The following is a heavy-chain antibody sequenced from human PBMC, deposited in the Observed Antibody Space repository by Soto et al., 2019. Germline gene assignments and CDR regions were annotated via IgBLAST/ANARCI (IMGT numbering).Heavy chain of an antibody. Sequence: SETLSLTCTVSGGSISSYYWSWIRQPAGKGLEWIGRIYTSGSTNYNPSLKSRVTMSVDTSKNQFSLKLSSVTAADTAVYYCARESYCSSNSCYNHHMEYNWLDPWGQGTLVTVSS. CDR3: ARESYCSSNSCYNHHMEYNWLDP. J-gene: IGHJ5*02. CDR1: GGSISSYY. V-gene: IGHV4-4*07. D-gene: IGHD2-2*02. CDR2: IYTSGST.